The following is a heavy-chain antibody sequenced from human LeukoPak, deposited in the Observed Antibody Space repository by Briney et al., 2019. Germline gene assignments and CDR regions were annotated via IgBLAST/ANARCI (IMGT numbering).Heavy chain of an antibody. J-gene: IGHJ4*02. CDR2: INSDGSST. V-gene: IGHV3-74*01. Sequence: PGGSLRLSCAASGFTFSSYWMHWVRQAPGKGLVWVSLINSDGSSTSYADSVKGRFTISRDNAKSTLYPQMNSLRAEDTAVYYCARDGGYRFDYWGQGTLVTVSS. CDR1: GFTFSSYW. D-gene: IGHD5-18*01. CDR3: ARDGGYRFDY.